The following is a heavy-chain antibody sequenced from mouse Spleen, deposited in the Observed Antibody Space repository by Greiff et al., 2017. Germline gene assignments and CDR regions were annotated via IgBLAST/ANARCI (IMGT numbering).Heavy chain of an antibody. CDR1: GYSFTGYY. V-gene: IGHV1-42*01. CDR2: INPSTGGT. CDR3: AREKEN. J-gene: IGHJ3*01. Sequence: EVQLQQSGAELVKPGASVKLSCKASGYSFTGYYMNWVKQSPEKSLEWIGEINPSTGGTTYNQKFKAKATLTVDKSSSTAYMQLKSLTSEDSAAYYCAREKENWGQGTLVAVSA.